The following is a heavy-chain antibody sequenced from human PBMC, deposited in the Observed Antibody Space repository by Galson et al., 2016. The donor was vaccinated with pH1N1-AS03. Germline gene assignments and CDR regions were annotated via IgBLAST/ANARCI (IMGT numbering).Heavy chain of an antibody. V-gene: IGHV3-23*01. CDR2: IRGNGDST. J-gene: IGHJ6*02. CDR1: GFSFNSYA. D-gene: IGHD5-12*01. CDR3: VKGSWGIDIVDRIAHCGMDV. Sequence: LRLSCAASGFSFNSYAMQWVRQAPGEGLEWVSGIRGNGDSTHYADSVKGRFTISRDNSKDLFYLQMTSLRGDDTAVYYCVKGSWGIDIVDRIAHCGMDVWGQGTTVTVSS.